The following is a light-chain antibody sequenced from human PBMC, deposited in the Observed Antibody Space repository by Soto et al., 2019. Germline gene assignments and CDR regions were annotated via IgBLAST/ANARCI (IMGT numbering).Light chain of an antibody. V-gene: IGLV2-11*01. J-gene: IGLJ1*01. CDR2: DVS. Sequence: QSAQTQPRSVSGSPGQSVTISCTGTSSDVGGYNYVSWYQQHPGKAPKLMIYDVSKRPSGVPDRFSGSKSGNTASLTISGLQAEDEADYYCCSYAGSYNYVFGTGTKLTVL. CDR3: CSYAGSYNYV. CDR1: SSDVGGYNY.